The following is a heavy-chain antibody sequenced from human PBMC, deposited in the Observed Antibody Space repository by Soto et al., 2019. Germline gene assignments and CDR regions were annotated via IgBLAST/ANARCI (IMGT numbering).Heavy chain of an antibody. CDR1: GFTFRNYA. D-gene: IGHD2-15*01. CDR3: ASSPGMVVAAHSDY. V-gene: IGHV3-23*01. Sequence: EVQLLESGGGLVQPGGSLRLSCAASGFTFRNYAISWVRQAPGKGLEWVSSISGSGDNTYYADSVKGRFTISRDNSKKPLYLQMNSLRAEDTAVYYCASSPGMVVAAHSDYWGQGTLVTVSS. CDR2: ISGSGDNT. J-gene: IGHJ4*02.